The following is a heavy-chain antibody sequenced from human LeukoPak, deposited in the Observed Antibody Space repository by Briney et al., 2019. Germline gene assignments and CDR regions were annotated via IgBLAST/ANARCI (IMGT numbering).Heavy chain of an antibody. D-gene: IGHD6-19*01. CDR3: ARDSSSGWSDY. Sequence: PGGSLRLSCAASGFTFSSYWMSWVRQAPGKGLEWVANIKQDGSEKYYVDSVKGRFTISRDNAKNSLYLQMDSLRAEDTAVYYCARDSSSGWSDYWGQGTLVTVSS. J-gene: IGHJ4*02. CDR1: GFTFSSYW. V-gene: IGHV3-7*01. CDR2: IKQDGSEK.